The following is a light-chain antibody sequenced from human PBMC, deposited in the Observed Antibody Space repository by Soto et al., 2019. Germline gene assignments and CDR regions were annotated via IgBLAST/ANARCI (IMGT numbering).Light chain of an antibody. J-gene: IGKJ4*01. CDR2: AAS. CDR1: QGISSY. Sequence: IQLTQSPSSLSASVGDRVTITCRASQGISSYLAWYQQKPGKGPNLLIYAASTLQSGVPSRFSGSGSWTDFTLTISSLQPEDFATYYCQQLNSYPLTFGGGTKVEIK. CDR3: QQLNSYPLT. V-gene: IGKV1-9*01.